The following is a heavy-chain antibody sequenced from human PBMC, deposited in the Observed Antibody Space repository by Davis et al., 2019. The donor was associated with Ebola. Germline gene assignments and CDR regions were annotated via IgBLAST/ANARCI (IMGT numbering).Heavy chain of an antibody. Sequence: ASVKVSCKASGYTFTNYYMHWVRQAPGQGLEWMGMINPNDGRTIYAQKFQGRVTMTRDTSTSTVYMELSSLRSEDTAVYYCARAIYYYDSSGYYDYWGQGTLVTVSS. V-gene: IGHV1-46*01. J-gene: IGHJ4*02. D-gene: IGHD3-22*01. CDR3: ARAIYYYDSSGYYDY. CDR2: INPNDGRT. CDR1: GYTFTNYY.